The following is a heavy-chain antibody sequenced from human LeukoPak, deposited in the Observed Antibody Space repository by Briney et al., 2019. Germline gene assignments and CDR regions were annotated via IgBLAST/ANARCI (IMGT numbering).Heavy chain of an antibody. CDR2: INSDGSST. Sequence: GGSLRLSGAASGFTFSNCWEHWVRQAPGKGLVWVSRINSDGSSTSYADSVKGRFTISRDNAKNTLYLQMNSLRAEDTAVYYCVRDHPEWELPYDYWGQGTLVTVSS. CDR1: GFTFSNCW. J-gene: IGHJ4*02. D-gene: IGHD1-26*01. V-gene: IGHV3-74*01. CDR3: VRDHPEWELPYDY.